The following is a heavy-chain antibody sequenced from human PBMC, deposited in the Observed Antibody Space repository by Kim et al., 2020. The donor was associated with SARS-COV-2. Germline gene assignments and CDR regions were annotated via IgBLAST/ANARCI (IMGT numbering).Heavy chain of an antibody. CDR1: GGTFSSYA. V-gene: IGHV1-69*13. D-gene: IGHD3-16*02. CDR2: IIPIFGTA. Sequence: SVKVSCKASGGTFSSYAISWVRQAPGQGLEWMGGIIPIFGTANYAQKFQGRVTITADESTSTAYMELSSLRSEDTAVYYCARLYTPDSLFDYWGQGTLVTVSS. J-gene: IGHJ4*02. CDR3: ARLYTPDSLFDY.